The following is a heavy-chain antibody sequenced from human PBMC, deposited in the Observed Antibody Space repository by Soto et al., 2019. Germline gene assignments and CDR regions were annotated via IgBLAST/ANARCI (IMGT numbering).Heavy chain of an antibody. J-gene: IGHJ3*02. CDR1: EITFSNYW. CDR2: TKPDGSEK. V-gene: IGHV3-7*01. D-gene: IGHD3-16*01. CDR3: RRTSFKDGFDM. Sequence: EVQVVESGGGLVQPGGSLRLSCVVSEITFSNYWMSWVRQAPGKGLEWVANTKPDGSEKYYVDSVKGRFTISRDNAKNSLYLQMNSLRAEDTAVYYCRRTSFKDGFDMWGQGTMVTVSS.